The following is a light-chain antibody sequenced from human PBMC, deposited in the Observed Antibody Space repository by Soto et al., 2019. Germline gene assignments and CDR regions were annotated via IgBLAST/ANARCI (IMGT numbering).Light chain of an antibody. Sequence: DIQMTQSPSTLSASLGDRVTITCRASQSISSWLAGYQQKPGKAPKFLIYDASNLESGAPSRFSGSGSGTEFTLTISSLQSEDFAVYYCQQYNNSPQTFGQGTKVDIK. CDR2: DAS. V-gene: IGKV1-5*01. CDR3: QQYNNSPQT. J-gene: IGKJ1*01. CDR1: QSISSW.